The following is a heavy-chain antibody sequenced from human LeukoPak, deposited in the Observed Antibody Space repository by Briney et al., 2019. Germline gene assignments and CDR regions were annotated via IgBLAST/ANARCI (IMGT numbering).Heavy chain of an antibody. D-gene: IGHD6-19*01. CDR2: ISYDGIYK. CDR1: GFTFSSYG. V-gene: IGHV3-30*18. J-gene: IGHJ4*02. CDR3: AKDRSTGWYAGFDF. Sequence: GGSLRFSCAASGFTFSSYGMHWVRQAPGKGLEWVAYISYDGIYKNYTDSVKGRFTTARDNSKTTLYLQMIGLRPEDSAVYFCAKDRSTGWYAGFDFWGQGTLVTVSS.